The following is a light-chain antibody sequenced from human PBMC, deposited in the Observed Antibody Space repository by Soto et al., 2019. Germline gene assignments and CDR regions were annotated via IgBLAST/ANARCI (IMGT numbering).Light chain of an antibody. Sequence: EIVLTQSPGTLSLSPGERATLSCRASQSVSSRLAWYQQRPGQAPRLLISGASSRATGIPDRFSGSGSGTDFTLTISRLEPEDFAVYYCQQYGSSPPITFGQGTRLEIK. CDR3: QQYGSSPPIT. V-gene: IGKV3-20*01. CDR1: QSVSSR. J-gene: IGKJ5*01. CDR2: GAS.